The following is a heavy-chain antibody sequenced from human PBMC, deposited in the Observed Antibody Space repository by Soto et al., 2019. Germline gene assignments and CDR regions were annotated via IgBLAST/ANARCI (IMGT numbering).Heavy chain of an antibody. CDR2: IYYSGST. CDR3: ARGGGYYYGSGSDY. V-gene: IGHV4-39*01. CDR1: GGSISSSSYY. Sequence: QLQLQESGPGLVKPSETLSLTCTVSGGSISSSSYYWGWIRQPPGKGLEWIGSIYYSGSTYYNPSLKSRVTISVDTSKNQFSLKLSSVPAADTAVYYCARGGGYYYGSGSDYWGQGTLVTVSS. D-gene: IGHD3-10*01. J-gene: IGHJ4*02.